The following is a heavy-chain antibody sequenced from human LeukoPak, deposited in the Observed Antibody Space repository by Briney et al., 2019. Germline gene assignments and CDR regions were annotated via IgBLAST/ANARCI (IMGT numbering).Heavy chain of an antibody. CDR2: ISGKGGST. Sequence: PGGSLRLSCAASGFTFNSYAMHWVRQAPGKGLEYVSAISGKGGSTYYENSVKGRFTITRDNYKNTLYLQIGSLRDEDMAVYYCARGPGPTYYYYYYYVDVWGKGPTVTVSS. V-gene: IGHV3-64*01. CDR3: ARGPGPTYYYYYYYVDV. CDR1: GFTFNSYA. J-gene: IGHJ6*03.